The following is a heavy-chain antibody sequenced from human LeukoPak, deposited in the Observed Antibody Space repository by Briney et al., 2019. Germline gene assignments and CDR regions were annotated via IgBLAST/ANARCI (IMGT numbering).Heavy chain of an antibody. D-gene: IGHD2-2*01. CDR3: ARDGSGGFLPAAIFAFDI. CDR1: GFTFSSYS. J-gene: IGHJ3*02. Sequence: PGGSLRLSCAASGFTFSSYSMNWVRQAPGKGLEWVSSISSSSSYIYYADSVKGRFTISRDNAKNSLYLQMNSLRAEDTAVYYCARDGSGGFLPAAIFAFDIWGHGTMVTVSS. CDR2: ISSSSSYI. V-gene: IGHV3-21*01.